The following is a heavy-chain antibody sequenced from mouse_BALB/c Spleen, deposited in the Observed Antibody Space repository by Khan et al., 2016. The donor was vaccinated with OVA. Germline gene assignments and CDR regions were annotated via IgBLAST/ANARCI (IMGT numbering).Heavy chain of an antibody. CDR2: IWSDGST. CDR3: ARWFDGYSSLYAMDY. D-gene: IGHD2-3*01. J-gene: IGHJ4*01. CDR1: GFSLTTYG. Sequence: QVQLKESGPGLVAPSQSLSITCTVSGFSLTTYGVHWVRQPPGKGLEWLVVIWSDGSTNYNSVLNSRLSISKDNFKSQVFLKMNSLQTDDTAIYYCARWFDGYSSLYAMDYWGQGTSVTVSS. V-gene: IGHV2-6*02.